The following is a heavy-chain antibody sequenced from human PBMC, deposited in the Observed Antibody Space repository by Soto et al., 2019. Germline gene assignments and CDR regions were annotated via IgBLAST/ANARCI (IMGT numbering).Heavy chain of an antibody. J-gene: IGHJ4*02. D-gene: IGHD1-1*01. V-gene: IGHV1-2*02. CDR1: EDSFGDYS. Sequence: ASVKVSCKSSEDSFGDYSLHWVRQAPEQGLEWMGWINLNDGGTNSPRKFQGRLTMTRDKSITTVYMELSRLRSDDTAVYFCVRDAPSLQSSFDLWGTGTLVTVSS. CDR2: INLNDGGT. CDR3: VRDAPSLQSSFDL.